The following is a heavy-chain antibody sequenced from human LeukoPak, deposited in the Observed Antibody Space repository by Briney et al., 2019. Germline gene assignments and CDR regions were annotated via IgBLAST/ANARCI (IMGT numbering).Heavy chain of an antibody. CDR3: ARYSGYSYDFDY. Sequence: SETLSLTCTVSGGSISSSSYYWGWIRQPPGKGLEWIGSIYYSGGTYYNPSLKSRVTISVDTSKNQFSLKLSSVTAADTAVYYCARYSGYSYDFDYWGQGTLVTVSS. J-gene: IGHJ4*02. CDR1: GGSISSSSYY. CDR2: IYYSGGT. V-gene: IGHV4-39*07. D-gene: IGHD5-18*01.